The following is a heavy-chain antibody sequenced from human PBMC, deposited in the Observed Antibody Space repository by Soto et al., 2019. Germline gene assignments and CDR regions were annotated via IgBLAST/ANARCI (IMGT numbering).Heavy chain of an antibody. J-gene: IGHJ4*02. CDR2: IYYRGAT. V-gene: IGHV4-31*03. CDR1: GASMTSGDYF. Sequence: ASEPLSLTGTVSGASMTSGDYFWSLIRQHPGKGLEWIGYIYYRGATYFNPSLRSRLTMSVDTSKNQFSLKLSPVTAADTAAYYCARGTYDSSGYFDSWGQGTLVTVSS. D-gene: IGHD3-22*01. CDR3: ARGTYDSSGYFDS.